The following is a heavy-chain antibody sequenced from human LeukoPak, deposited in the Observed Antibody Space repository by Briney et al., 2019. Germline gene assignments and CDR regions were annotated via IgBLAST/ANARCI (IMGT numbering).Heavy chain of an antibody. CDR1: GFHFSNYA. Sequence: PGGSLSLPCVSSGFHFSNYAMNWVRHAPGRGLEVVSGCRGNCGNTYYADSVKGQFPISRDNSKNTLYLQMNSLRVEDTAVYYCANGNRCTSPNCLGYYYFYMDVWGKGTTVTVSS. CDR2: CRGNCGNT. V-gene: IGHV3-23*01. J-gene: IGHJ6*03. CDR3: ANGNRCTSPNCLGYYYFYMDV. D-gene: IGHD2-8*01.